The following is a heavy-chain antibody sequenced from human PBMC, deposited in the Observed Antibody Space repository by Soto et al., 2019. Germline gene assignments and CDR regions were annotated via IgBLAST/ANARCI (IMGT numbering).Heavy chain of an antibody. CDR2: IYWDGDK. J-gene: IGHJ4*02. CDR1: EFSLSTSGVG. CDR3: AHARHARRDFFDY. D-gene: IGHD3-3*01. Sequence: QITLKESGPTLVKPTQTLTLTCTFSEFSLSTSGVGVGWIRQPPGQALEWLALIYWDGDKRYSPSLKSRLTITMATPKTQVVLRMTYMDPVDTATYSCAHARHARRDFFDYWGQGTLVTAS. V-gene: IGHV2-5*02.